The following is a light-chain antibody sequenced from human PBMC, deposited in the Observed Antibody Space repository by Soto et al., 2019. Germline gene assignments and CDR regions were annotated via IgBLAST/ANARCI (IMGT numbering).Light chain of an antibody. CDR2: LGS. Sequence: EMVLAQSPLSLPVTPGEPASISCRSSRNLLHSNGYYYLDWYLQKPGQSPQLLIYLGSNRASGVPDRFSGSGSGTDFTLTISILGAGEDVVYFCAPGPGSPCTLSGGTKVDIK. CDR3: APGPGSPCT. J-gene: IGKJ4*01. CDR1: RNLLHSNGYYY. V-gene: IGKV2-28*01.